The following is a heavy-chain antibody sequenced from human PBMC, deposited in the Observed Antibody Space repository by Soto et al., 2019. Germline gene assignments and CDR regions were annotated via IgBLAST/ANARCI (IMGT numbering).Heavy chain of an antibody. CDR1: GFTFSGSA. J-gene: IGHJ6*02. Sequence: PGGSLRLSCAASGFTFSGSAMHWVRQASGKGLEWVGRIRSKANSYATAYAASVKGRFTISRDDSKNTAYLQMNSLKTEDTAVYYCTRKGPLYGSGHYYGMDVWGQGTTVTVSS. CDR3: TRKGPLYGSGHYYGMDV. D-gene: IGHD3-10*01. CDR2: IRSKANSYAT. V-gene: IGHV3-73*01.